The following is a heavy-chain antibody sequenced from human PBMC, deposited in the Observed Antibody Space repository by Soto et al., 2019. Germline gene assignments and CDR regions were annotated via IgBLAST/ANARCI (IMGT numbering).Heavy chain of an antibody. CDR1: GYSFTSYW. V-gene: IGHV5-51*01. J-gene: IGHJ4*02. CDR2: IYPGDSDT. Sequence: PGESLKISCKGSGYSFTSYWIGWVRQMPGKGLEWMGIIYPGDSDTRYSPSFQGQVTISADKSISTAYLQWSSLKASDTAMYYCARLGPLYYYDSSGLADYFDYWGQGTLVTAPQ. CDR3: ARLGPLYYYDSSGLADYFDY. D-gene: IGHD3-22*01.